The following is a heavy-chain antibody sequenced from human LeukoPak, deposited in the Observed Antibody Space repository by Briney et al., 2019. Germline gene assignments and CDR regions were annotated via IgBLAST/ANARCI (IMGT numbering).Heavy chain of an antibody. Sequence: SETLSLTCVVSGVSVSGYYWGWIRQPPGRGLEWIGYVYYSGSTNYNPSFKSRITISVDTSRNQFSLQLSSVTAADTAVYYCARIHRYCSGGACYVLDNWGQGTLVAVSS. D-gene: IGHD2-15*01. J-gene: IGHJ4*02. CDR3: ARIHRYCSGGACYVLDN. CDR2: VYYSGST. CDR1: GVSVSGYY. V-gene: IGHV4-59*02.